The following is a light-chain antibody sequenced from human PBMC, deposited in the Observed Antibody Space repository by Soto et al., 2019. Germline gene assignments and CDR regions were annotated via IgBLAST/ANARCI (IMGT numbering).Light chain of an antibody. CDR1: QSIGAS. J-gene: IGKJ4*01. V-gene: IGKV1-5*03. CDR2: KAS. CDR3: QQYNSTSLT. Sequence: DIQMTQSPSTLYASVGDRVTITCRASQSIGASLAWFQQKPGKAPNLLIYKASSLESGVTSRFSGIGSGTEFTLTISTLQPDDFAPYYFQQYNSTSLTFGGGTKVEIK.